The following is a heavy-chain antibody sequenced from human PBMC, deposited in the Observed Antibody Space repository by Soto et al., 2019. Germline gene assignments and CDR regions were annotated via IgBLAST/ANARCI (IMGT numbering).Heavy chain of an antibody. J-gene: IGHJ4*02. CDR3: ARDFRNDGAPSFDY. Sequence: QVQLVESGGGLVKPGGSLRLSCAASGFTFSDYYMTWIRQAPGKGLEWVSYISTSGSTTYYADSVKGLFTISRDNAKNSLYLQMNSLRAEDTAVYYCARDFRNDGAPSFDYWGQGTLVTVSS. CDR1: GFTFSDYY. D-gene: IGHD1-1*01. V-gene: IGHV3-11*01. CDR2: ISTSGSTT.